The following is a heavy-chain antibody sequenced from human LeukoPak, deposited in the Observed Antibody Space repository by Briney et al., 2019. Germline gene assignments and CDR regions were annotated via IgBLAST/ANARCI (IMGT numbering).Heavy chain of an antibody. V-gene: IGHV4-30-4*08. CDR2: IYYSGST. J-gene: IGHJ4*02. CDR3: ASEAAYSSTWYYFDY. Sequence: SETLSLTCTVSGGSISSGSYYWSWIRQPPGKGLEWIGYIYYSGSTYYNPSLKSRITISVDTSKNQFSLILSSVTAADTAVYYCASEAAYSSTWYYFDYWGQGTLVTVSS. D-gene: IGHD6-13*01. CDR1: GGSISSGSYY.